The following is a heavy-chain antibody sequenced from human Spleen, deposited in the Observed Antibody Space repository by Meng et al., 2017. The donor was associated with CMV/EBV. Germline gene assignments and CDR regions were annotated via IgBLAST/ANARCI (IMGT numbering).Heavy chain of an antibody. V-gene: IGHV4-61*01. CDR2: IYDGGAT. Sequence: SETLSLTCTVSGGSVSSGSYYWSWIRQSPGKGLEWIGEIYDGGATNYNPSLKSRVTMSLDKSRNQFSLNLSSVTAADTAVYYCARVSHNYGMDVWGQGTTVTVSS. CDR3: ARVSHNYGMDV. CDR1: GGSVSSGSYY. J-gene: IGHJ6*02.